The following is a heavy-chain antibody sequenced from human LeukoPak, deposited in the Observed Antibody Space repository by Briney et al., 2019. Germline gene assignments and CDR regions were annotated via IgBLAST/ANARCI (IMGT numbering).Heavy chain of an antibody. D-gene: IGHD2-15*01. CDR2: ISWNSGSI. CDR3: AKDSCSGGSCYLTDAFDI. J-gene: IGHJ3*02. Sequence: PGRSLRLSCAASGFTFDDYAMHWVRQPPGKGLEWVSGISWNSGSIDYADSVKGRFTISRDNAKNSLYLQMNSLRAEDTALYYCAKDSCSGGSCYLTDAFDIWGQGTMVTVSS. CDR1: GFTFDDYA. V-gene: IGHV3-9*01.